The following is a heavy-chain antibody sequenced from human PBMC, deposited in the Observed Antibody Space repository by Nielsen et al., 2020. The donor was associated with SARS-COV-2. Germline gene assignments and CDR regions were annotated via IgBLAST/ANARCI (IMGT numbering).Heavy chain of an antibody. CDR2: ISYDGSNK. V-gene: IGHV3-30*18. D-gene: IGHD3-22*01. Sequence: WIRQPPGKGLEWVAVISYDGSNKYYADSVKGRFTISRDNSKNTLYLQMNSLRAEDTAVCYCANSLLPYYGMDVWGQGTTVTVSS. CDR3: ANSLLPYYGMDV. J-gene: IGHJ6*02.